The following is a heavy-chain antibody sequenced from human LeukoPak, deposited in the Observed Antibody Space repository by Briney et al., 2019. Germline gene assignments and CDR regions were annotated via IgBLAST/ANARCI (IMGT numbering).Heavy chain of an antibody. D-gene: IGHD5-18*01. CDR1: GGSISSGGYY. V-gene: IGHV4-31*03. Sequence: KPSETLSLTCTVSGGSISSGGYYWSRIRQHLGKGLEWIGYIYYSGSTYYNPSLKSRVTISVDMSKNQFSLKLSSATAADTAVYYCARGLDVDTVYFDYWGQGTLVTVSS. CDR3: ARGLDVDTVYFDY. CDR2: IYYSGST. J-gene: IGHJ4*02.